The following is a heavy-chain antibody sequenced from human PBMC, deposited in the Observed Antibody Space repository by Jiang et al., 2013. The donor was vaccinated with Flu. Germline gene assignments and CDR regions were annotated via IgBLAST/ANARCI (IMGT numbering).Heavy chain of an antibody. D-gene: IGHD6-6*01. CDR2: IWYDGSNK. V-gene: IGHV3-33*01. CDR3: AREFGGQLVPTHFDY. Sequence: VQLVESGGGVVQPGRSLRLSCAASGFTFSSYGMHWVRQAPGKGLEWVAVIWYDGSNKYYADSVKGRFTISRDNSKNTLYLQMNSLRAEDTAVYYCAREFGGQLVPTHFDYWGQGTLVTVSS. J-gene: IGHJ4*02. CDR1: GFTFSSYG.